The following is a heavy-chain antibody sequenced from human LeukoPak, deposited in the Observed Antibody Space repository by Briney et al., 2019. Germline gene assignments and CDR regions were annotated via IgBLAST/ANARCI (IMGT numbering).Heavy chain of an antibody. CDR1: GYSISTDYF. J-gene: IGHJ4*02. Sequence: SETLSLTCTVSGYSISTDYFWGWIRQPPGKGLEWIGSFSHGGTTYYKSSLRSRVTISVDTSKNQLSLKLSSVTAADTAVYYCARGSIVGAPSFDNWGQGTLVTVSS. CDR3: ARGSIVGAPSFDN. D-gene: IGHD1-26*01. CDR2: FSHGGTT. V-gene: IGHV4-38-2*02.